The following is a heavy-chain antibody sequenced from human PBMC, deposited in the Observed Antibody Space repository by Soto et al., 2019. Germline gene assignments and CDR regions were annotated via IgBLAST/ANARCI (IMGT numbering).Heavy chain of an antibody. Sequence: GGSLRLSCADSGFTFSGYGMHWVRQAPRKGLEWVAVISYDGSNKYYADSVKGRFTISRDNSKNTLYLQMNSLRAEDTAVYYCAKEGIGDDNYYYYGMDVWGQGTTVTVSS. J-gene: IGHJ6*02. CDR1: GFTFSGYG. D-gene: IGHD3-10*01. CDR2: ISYDGSNK. V-gene: IGHV3-30*18. CDR3: AKEGIGDDNYYYYGMDV.